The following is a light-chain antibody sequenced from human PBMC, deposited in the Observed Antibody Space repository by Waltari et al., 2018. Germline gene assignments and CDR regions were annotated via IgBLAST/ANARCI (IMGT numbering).Light chain of an antibody. Sequence: DIQMTQSPSTLSASVGDRVTITSRARQRLSSWLAWYQQKPGKAPKLLIYKASSLESGVPSRFSGSGSGTQFTLTISSLQPDDFATYYCQQHNSFPTFGGGTKVEIK. CDR1: QRLSSW. V-gene: IGKV1-5*03. J-gene: IGKJ4*01. CDR2: KAS. CDR3: QQHNSFPT.